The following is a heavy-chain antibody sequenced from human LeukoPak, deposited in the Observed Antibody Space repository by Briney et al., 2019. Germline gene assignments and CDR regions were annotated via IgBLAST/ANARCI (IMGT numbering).Heavy chain of an antibody. D-gene: IGHD3-22*01. CDR2: IYTSGST. CDR1: GGSISRSYYY. V-gene: IGHV4-61*02. J-gene: IGHJ3*02. Sequence: SETLSLTCTVSGGSISRSYYYWGWIRQPAGKGLEWVGRIYTSGSTNYNPSLKSRVTISVDTSKNQFSLKLSSVTAADTAMYYCARDVLYYFDSRNAFDIWGQGTMVTVSS. CDR3: ARDVLYYFDSRNAFDI.